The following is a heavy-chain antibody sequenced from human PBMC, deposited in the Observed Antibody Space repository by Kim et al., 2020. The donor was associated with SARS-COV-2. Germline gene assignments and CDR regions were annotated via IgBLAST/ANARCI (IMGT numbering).Heavy chain of an antibody. Sequence: GGSLRLSCAASGFTFSSYGMHWVRQAPGKGLEWVAVISYDGSNKYYADSVKVRFTISRDNSKNTLYLQMNSLRAEDTAVYYCAKDIIDIVVVPAAMIYYGMYVWGQGTTVTVSS. J-gene: IGHJ6*02. D-gene: IGHD2-2*01. CDR3: AKDIIDIVVVPAAMIYYGMYV. V-gene: IGHV3-30*18. CDR1: GFTFSSYG. CDR2: ISYDGSNK.